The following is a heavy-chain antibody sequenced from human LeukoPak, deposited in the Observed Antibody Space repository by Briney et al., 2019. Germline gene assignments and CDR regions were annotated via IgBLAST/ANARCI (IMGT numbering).Heavy chain of an antibody. CDR1: GGTFSSYA. CDR3: ARGGYDFWSGYPYYYYYMDV. J-gene: IGHJ6*03. D-gene: IGHD3-3*01. CDR2: ITPIFGTA. Sequence: GASVKVSCKASGGTFSSYAISWVRQAPGQGLEWMGGITPIFGTANYAQKFQGRVTITADKSTSTAYMDLSSLRSEDTAVYYCARGGYDFWSGYPYYYYYMDVWGKGTTVTVSS. V-gene: IGHV1-69*06.